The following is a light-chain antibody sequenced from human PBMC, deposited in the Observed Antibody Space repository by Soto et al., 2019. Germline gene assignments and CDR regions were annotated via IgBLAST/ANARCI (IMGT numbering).Light chain of an antibody. CDR1: QSVSSN. CDR2: GAS. J-gene: IGKJ2*01. V-gene: IGKV3-15*01. CDR3: QQYAGWPRT. Sequence: EIVMTQSPATLSVSPGERATLSCRASQSVSSNLAWYQQKPGQAPRILIYGASTRATGIPARFSGSGSGTEFTLTISGLQSEDCAVYYCQQYAGWPRTFGQGTKVDIK.